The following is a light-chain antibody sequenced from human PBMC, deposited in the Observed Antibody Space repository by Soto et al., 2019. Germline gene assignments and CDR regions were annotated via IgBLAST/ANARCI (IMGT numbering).Light chain of an antibody. J-gene: IGKJ1*01. CDR2: DTS. Sequence: EIVLTQSPATLSLSPVEIATLCCMASQSVSSYLAWYQQKPGQAPRLLIYDTSTRATGVPTRFSGSRPGAEFTLTITSLQSEDFAVYYCHQYNGWPRTFGQGTKVDIK. CDR3: HQYNGWPRT. CDR1: QSVSSY. V-gene: IGKV3-15*01.